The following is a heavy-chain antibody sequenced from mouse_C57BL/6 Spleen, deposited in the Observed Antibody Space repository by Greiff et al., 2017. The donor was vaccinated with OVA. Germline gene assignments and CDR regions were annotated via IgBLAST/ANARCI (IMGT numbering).Heavy chain of an antibody. CDR1: GYTFTSYW. Sequence: QVQLQQPGAELVRPGSSVKLSCKASGYTFTSYWMHWVKQRPIQGLEWIGNIDPSDSETHYNQKFKDKATLTVDKSSSTAYMQLSSLTSEDSAVYYCASFYYGSRFFDYWGKGTTLTVSS. V-gene: IGHV1-52*01. J-gene: IGHJ2*01. CDR3: ASFYYGSRFFDY. CDR2: IDPSDSET. D-gene: IGHD1-1*01.